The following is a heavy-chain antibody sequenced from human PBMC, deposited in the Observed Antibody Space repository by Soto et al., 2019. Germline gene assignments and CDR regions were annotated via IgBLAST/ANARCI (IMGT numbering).Heavy chain of an antibody. V-gene: IGHV3-23*01. Sequence: GSLRLSCAASGFTFSSYAMSWVRQAPGKGLEWVSAISGSGGSTYYADSVKGRLTISRDNSKNTLYLQMNSLRAEDTAVYYCAKGTDYYDSSGYYYYYYGMDVWGQGTTVTVSS. CDR3: AKGTDYYDSSGYYYYYYGMDV. CDR2: ISGSGGST. D-gene: IGHD3-22*01. CDR1: GFTFSSYA. J-gene: IGHJ6*02.